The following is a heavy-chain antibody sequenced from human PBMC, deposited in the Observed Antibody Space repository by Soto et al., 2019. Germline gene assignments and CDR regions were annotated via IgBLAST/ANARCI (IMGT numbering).Heavy chain of an antibody. J-gene: IGHJ3*02. CDR3: ARDQWLQLPDAFDI. Sequence: PGGSLRLSCAASGFTFSDYYMSWIRQAPGKGLEWVSYISSSGSTIYYADSVKGRFTISRDNAKNSLYLQMNSLRAEDTAVYYCARDQWLQLPDAFDIWGQGTMVTVSS. CDR2: ISSSGSTI. CDR1: GFTFSDYY. D-gene: IGHD5-12*01. V-gene: IGHV3-11*01.